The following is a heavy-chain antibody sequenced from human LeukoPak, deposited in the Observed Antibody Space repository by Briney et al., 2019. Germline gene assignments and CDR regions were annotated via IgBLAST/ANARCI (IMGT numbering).Heavy chain of an antibody. CDR3: ARDRDFGGPFDS. CDR1: GGTFSSYP. CDR2: IIPSLGIT. D-gene: IGHD4-23*01. J-gene: IGHJ4*02. V-gene: IGHV1-69*04. Sequence: EASVKVSCKASGGTFSSYPINWVRQAPGQGLEWMGRIIPSLGITNYAQKFQGRVTITADKSASTAYMELSSLRSEDTAVYYCARDRDFGGPFDSWSQGTLVTVSA.